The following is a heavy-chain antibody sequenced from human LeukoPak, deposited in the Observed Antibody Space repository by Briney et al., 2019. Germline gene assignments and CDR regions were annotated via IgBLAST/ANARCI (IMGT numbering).Heavy chain of an antibody. D-gene: IGHD3-9*01. CDR2: MNPNSGNT. Sequence: ASVKVSCKASGYTFTSYDINWVRQATGQGLEWMGWMNPNSGNTNYAQKLQGRVTMTTDTSTSTAYMELRSLRSDDTAVYYCARDVLAGPDYWGQGTLVTVSS. CDR1: GYTFTSYD. J-gene: IGHJ4*02. V-gene: IGHV1-18*01. CDR3: ARDVLAGPDY.